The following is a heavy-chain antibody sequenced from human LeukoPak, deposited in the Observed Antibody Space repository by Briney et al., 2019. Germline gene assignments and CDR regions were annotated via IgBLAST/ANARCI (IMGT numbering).Heavy chain of an antibody. Sequence: GGSLRLSCAASGFTFSSYEMNWVRQAPGEGLEWLSYISSSGSIVYYADSVKGRFTISRDNAKNSLYLQMNSLRAEDRAIYYCARRNFVSGSPSGDYWGQGTLVTVSS. D-gene: IGHD3-10*01. J-gene: IGHJ4*02. CDR3: ARRNFVSGSPSGDY. CDR1: GFTFSSYE. CDR2: ISSSGSIV. V-gene: IGHV3-48*03.